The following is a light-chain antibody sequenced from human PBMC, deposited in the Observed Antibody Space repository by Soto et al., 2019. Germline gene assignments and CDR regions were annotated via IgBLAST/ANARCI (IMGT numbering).Light chain of an antibody. J-gene: IGLJ1*01. V-gene: IGLV2-11*01. CDR2: DVS. CDR1: SSDVGGYNY. Sequence: QSALTQPRSVSGSPGQSVTISCTGTSSDVGGYNYVSWYQQHPGKAPKLMIYDVSKRPSGVPDRFSGSKSGNTASLTISGLQAEDEADYYCCSYAGRSNYVFGTGTQLTVL. CDR3: CSYAGRSNYV.